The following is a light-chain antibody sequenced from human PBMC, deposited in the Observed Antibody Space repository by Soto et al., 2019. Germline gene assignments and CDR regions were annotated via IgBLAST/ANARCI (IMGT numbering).Light chain of an antibody. CDR2: SDT. Sequence: QSVLTQPPSASGTPGQRVTRSCSGGSSNIGSNTVSWYQHLPGTAPQLLIYSDTQRASGVADRFSGSKSGTSASLAISGLQSDDEADYYCAAWDDRLNGALFGTGTKLTVL. CDR3: AAWDDRLNGAL. CDR1: SSNIGSNT. V-gene: IGLV1-44*01. J-gene: IGLJ1*01.